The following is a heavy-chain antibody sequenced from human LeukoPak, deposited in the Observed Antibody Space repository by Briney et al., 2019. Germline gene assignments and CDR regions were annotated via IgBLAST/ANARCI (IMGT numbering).Heavy chain of an antibody. CDR3: AKDLMMGATTGDY. Sequence: PGGSLKLSCAASGFTFSSYAMSWVRQAPGKGLEWVSGISGSGGSTYYADSVKGRFTISRDNSKNTLYLQMNSLKVEDTAVYYCAKDLMMGATTGDYWGQGTLVTVSS. V-gene: IGHV3-23*01. CDR1: GFTFSSYA. D-gene: IGHD1-26*01. J-gene: IGHJ4*02. CDR2: ISGSGGST.